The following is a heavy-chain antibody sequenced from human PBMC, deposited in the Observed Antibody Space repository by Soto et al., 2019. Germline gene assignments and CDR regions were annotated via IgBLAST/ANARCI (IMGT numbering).Heavy chain of an antibody. CDR1: GFTFTSSA. CDR2: IVVGSGNT. D-gene: IGHD1-26*01. J-gene: IGHJ4*02. Sequence: QMQLVQSGPEVKKPGTSVKVSCKASGFTFTSSAVQWVRQARGQRLEWIGWIVVGSGNTNYAQKFQERVTITGDMSTSTAYMELSSLRSEDTAVYYCAVVRIVGATTFDYWGQGTLVTVSS. CDR3: AVVRIVGATTFDY. V-gene: IGHV1-58*01.